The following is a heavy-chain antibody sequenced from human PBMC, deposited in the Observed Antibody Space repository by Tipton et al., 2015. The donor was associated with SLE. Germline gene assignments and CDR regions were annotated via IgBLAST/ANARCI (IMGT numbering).Heavy chain of an antibody. CDR2: IYYGENS. J-gene: IGHJ6*03. Sequence: TLSLTCTVSGGSIDTENFYWGWIRQPPGKGLERIGSIYYGENSYYNPSLKSRVTISVGTSRNQFSLKLSSVTAADTAVYYCARDSSGWSEDSYYFYVDVWGKGTTVTVSS. CDR3: ARDSSGWSEDSYYFYVDV. D-gene: IGHD6-19*01. V-gene: IGHV4-39*07. CDR1: GGSIDTENFY.